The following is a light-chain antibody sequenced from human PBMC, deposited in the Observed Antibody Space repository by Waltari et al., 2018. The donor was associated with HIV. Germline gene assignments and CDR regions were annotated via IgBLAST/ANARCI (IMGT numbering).Light chain of an antibody. CDR2: EVT. J-gene: IGLJ2*01. CDR3: SSYTTTRTLV. V-gene: IGLV2-14*01. CDR1: NSDVGGYNY. Sequence: QSALTQPASVSGSPGQSITISCIGTNSDVGGYNYVSWYQQHPGNAPKLLIYEVTNRPSGISNRFSGSKHGNKAYLTISGLQAEDEADYHCSSYTTTRTLVCGGGTKLTVL.